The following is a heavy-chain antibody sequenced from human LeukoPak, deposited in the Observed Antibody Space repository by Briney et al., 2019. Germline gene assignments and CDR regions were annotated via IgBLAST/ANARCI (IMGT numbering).Heavy chain of an antibody. J-gene: IGHJ2*01. V-gene: IGHV1-69*13. CDR2: IIPIFGTA. CDR3: ARDRITPLGYFDL. D-gene: IGHD3-16*01. CDR1: GGTFSSYV. Sequence: SVKVSCKASGGTFSSYVISWVRQAPGHGLEWMGGIIPIFGTANYAQKFQGRVTITADESTSTAYMELSSLRSEDTAVYYCARDRITPLGYFDLWGRGTLVTVSS.